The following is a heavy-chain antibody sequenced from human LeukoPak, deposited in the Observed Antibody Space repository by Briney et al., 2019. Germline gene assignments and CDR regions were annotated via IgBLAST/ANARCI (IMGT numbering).Heavy chain of an antibody. CDR3: ARGGYDFWSGYYTGRFWFDP. Sequence: PSETLSLTCAVYGGSFSGYYWSWIRQPQGKGLEWIGEINHSGSTNYNPSLKSRVTISVDTSKNQFSLKPSSVTAADTAVYYCARGGYDFWSGYYTGRFWFDPWGQGTLVTVSS. D-gene: IGHD3-3*01. CDR2: INHSGST. V-gene: IGHV4-34*01. CDR1: GGSFSGYY. J-gene: IGHJ5*02.